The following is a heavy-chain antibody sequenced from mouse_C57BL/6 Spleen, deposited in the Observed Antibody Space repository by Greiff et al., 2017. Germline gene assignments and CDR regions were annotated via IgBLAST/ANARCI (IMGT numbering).Heavy chain of an antibody. D-gene: IGHD2-14*01. V-gene: IGHV5-16*01. CDR3: ARAGYSKAMAY. CDR2: INYDGSST. J-gene: IGHJ4*01. CDR1: GFTFSDYY. Sequence: EVKLVESEGGLVQPGSSMKLSCTASGFTFSDYYMAWVRQVPEKGLEWVANINYDGSSTYYLDSLKSRFIISRDNAKNILYLQMSSLKSEDTATYYCARAGYSKAMAYWGQGTSVTVSS.